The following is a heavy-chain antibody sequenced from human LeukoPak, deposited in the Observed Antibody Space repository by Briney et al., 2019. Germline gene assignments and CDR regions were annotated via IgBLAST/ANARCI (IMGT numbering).Heavy chain of an antibody. D-gene: IGHD1-26*01. CDR2: INSDGSST. CDR1: GFTFSSYW. CDR3: AYSGSYYGGIDY. V-gene: IGHV3-74*01. J-gene: IGHJ4*02. Sequence: PGGSLRLSCAASGFTFSSYWMHWVRQAPGKGLVWVSRINSDGSSTSYADSVKGRFTISRDNAKNTLCLQMNSLRAEDTAVYYCAYSGSYYGGIDYWGQGTLVTVSS.